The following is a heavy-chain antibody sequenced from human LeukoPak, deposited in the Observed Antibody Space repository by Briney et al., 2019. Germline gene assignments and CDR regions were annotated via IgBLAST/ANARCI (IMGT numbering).Heavy chain of an antibody. J-gene: IGHJ5*02. CDR1: GYTFTSYD. CDR3: ARSGFGSGSSFDL. CDR2: MNPNIGTT. D-gene: IGHD3-10*01. Sequence: GASVKVSCKASGYTFTSYDINWVRQAPGQGLEWMGWMNPNIGTTNYPQKFQGRVTMTTDNSITTAYMELSSLRSEDTAVYYCARSGFGSGSSFDLWGQGSLVTVSS. V-gene: IGHV1-8*02.